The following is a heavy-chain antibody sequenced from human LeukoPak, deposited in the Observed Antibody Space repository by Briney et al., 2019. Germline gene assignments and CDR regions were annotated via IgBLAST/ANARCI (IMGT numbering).Heavy chain of an antibody. CDR2: INPNSGGT. CDR1: GYTFTGYY. D-gene: IGHD3-22*01. J-gene: IGHJ4*02. CDR3: ARGGYYDSSGYYFFRY. Sequence: ASVKVSCKASGYTFTGYYMHWVRQAPEQGLEWMGWINPNSGGTNYAQKFQGRVTMTRDTSISTAYMELSRLRSDDTAVYYCARGGYYDSSGYYFFRYWGQGTLVTVSS. V-gene: IGHV1-2*02.